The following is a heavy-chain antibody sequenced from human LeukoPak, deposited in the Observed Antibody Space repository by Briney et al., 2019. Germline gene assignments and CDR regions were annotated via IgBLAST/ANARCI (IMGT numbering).Heavy chain of an antibody. CDR3: ARENWGTAFDI. CDR1: GYTFTGYY. Sequence: ASVKVSCKASGYTFTGYYMHWVRQAPGQGLEWMGWINPNSGGTNYARKFQGWVTMTRDTSISTAYMELSRLRSDDTAVYYCARENWGTAFDIWGQGTMVTVSS. CDR2: INPNSGGT. V-gene: IGHV1-2*04. D-gene: IGHD7-27*01. J-gene: IGHJ3*02.